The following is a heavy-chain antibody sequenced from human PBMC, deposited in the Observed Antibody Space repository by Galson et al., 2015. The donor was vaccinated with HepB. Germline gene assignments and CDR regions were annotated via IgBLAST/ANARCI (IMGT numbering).Heavy chain of an antibody. CDR3: VKDRQWLRPYYFDY. Sequence: SLRLPCAASGLIFSSYAMSWVRPAPGKGPEWVSTIRGSGGSTYYADSVKGRVTISRDNSKNTLYLQMNSLRAEDTAVYYCVKDRQWLRPYYFDYWGQGTLVTVSS. V-gene: IGHV3-23*01. D-gene: IGHD5-12*01. CDR2: IRGSGGST. J-gene: IGHJ4*02. CDR1: GLIFSSYA.